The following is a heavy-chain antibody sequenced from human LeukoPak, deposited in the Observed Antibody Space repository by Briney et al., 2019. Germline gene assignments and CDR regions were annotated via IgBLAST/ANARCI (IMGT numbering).Heavy chain of an antibody. D-gene: IGHD1-26*01. Sequence: ASVKVSCKVSGYTLTELSMHWVRQAPGKGLEWMGGFDPGDGETIYAQKFQGRVTMTEDTSTDTAYMELSSLRSEDTAVYYCATSGTPGGSYDFDYWGQGTLVTVSS. CDR3: ATSGTPGGSYDFDY. CDR1: GYTLTELS. V-gene: IGHV1-24*01. CDR2: FDPGDGET. J-gene: IGHJ4*02.